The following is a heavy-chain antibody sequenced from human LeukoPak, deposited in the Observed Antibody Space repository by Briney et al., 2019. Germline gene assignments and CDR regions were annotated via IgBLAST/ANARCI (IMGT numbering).Heavy chain of an antibody. V-gene: IGHV1-18*01. CDR3: TRESASWSDLDP. CDR1: GYSFSNYG. Sequence: ASVKVSCKASGYSFSNYGITWVRQAPGQGLEWMGWISVYSGDTKYAQKVQGRVTMTTDTSTTTAYMELRSLRSDDTAVYYCTRESASWSDLDPWGQGTLVTVSS. D-gene: IGHD3-10*01. J-gene: IGHJ5*02. CDR2: ISVYSGDT.